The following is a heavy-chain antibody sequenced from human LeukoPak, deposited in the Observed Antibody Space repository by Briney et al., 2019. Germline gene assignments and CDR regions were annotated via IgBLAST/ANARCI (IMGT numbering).Heavy chain of an antibody. CDR3: ARDGTGTTGYYYYYMDV. CDR2: ISSSSSYI. CDR1: GFTFSSYS. Sequence: GGSLRLSCAASGFTFSSYSMNWVRQAPGKGLEWVSSISSSSSYIYYADSVKGRFTISRDNAKNSLYLQMNSLRAEDTAVYYCARDGTGTTGYYYYYMDVWGKGATVTVSS. V-gene: IGHV3-21*01. J-gene: IGHJ6*03. D-gene: IGHD1-1*01.